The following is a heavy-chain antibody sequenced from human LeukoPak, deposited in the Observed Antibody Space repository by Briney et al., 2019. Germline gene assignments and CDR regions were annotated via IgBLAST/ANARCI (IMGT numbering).Heavy chain of an antibody. D-gene: IGHD1-1*01. Sequence: SETLSLTCTVSGGSISSGSYYWSWIRQPAGKGLEWIGRIYTSGSTNYNPSLKSRVTMSVDTSKNQFSLKLSSVTAADTAVYYCARDRPRYNWNDPAPMDVWGQGTTVTVSS. V-gene: IGHV4-61*02. J-gene: IGHJ6*02. CDR3: ARDRPRYNWNDPAPMDV. CDR1: GGSISSGSYY. CDR2: IYTSGST.